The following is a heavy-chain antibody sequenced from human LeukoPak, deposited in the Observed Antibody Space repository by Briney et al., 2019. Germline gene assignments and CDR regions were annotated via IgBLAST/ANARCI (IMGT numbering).Heavy chain of an antibody. J-gene: IGHJ4*02. CDR2: ISGDGGST. D-gene: IGHD3-22*01. Sequence: PGGSLRLSCAASGFTFDDYAMHLVRQAPGKGLEWVSLISGDGGSTYYADSVKGRFTISRDNSKNSLYLQMNSLRTEDTALYYCAKDYYDSSGYMVHFDYWGQGTLVTVSS. V-gene: IGHV3-43*02. CDR1: GFTFDDYA. CDR3: AKDYYDSSGYMVHFDY.